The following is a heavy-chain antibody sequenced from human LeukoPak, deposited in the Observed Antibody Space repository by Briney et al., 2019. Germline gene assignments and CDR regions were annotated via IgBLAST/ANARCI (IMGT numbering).Heavy chain of an antibody. CDR3: ARVTKLAKTYYYGSGSYYSRGFSDY. J-gene: IGHJ4*02. CDR2: INHSGST. CDR1: GGSFSGYY. Sequence: SETLSLTCAVYGGSFSGYYWSWIRQPPGKGLEWIGEINHSGSTNYNPSLKSRVTISVDTSKNQFSLKLSSVTAADTAVYYCARVTKLAKTYYYGSGSYYSRGFSDYWGQGTLVTVSS. V-gene: IGHV4-34*01. D-gene: IGHD3-10*01.